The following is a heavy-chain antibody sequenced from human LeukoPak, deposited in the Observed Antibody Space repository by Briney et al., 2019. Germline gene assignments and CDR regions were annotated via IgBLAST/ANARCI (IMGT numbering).Heavy chain of an antibody. CDR2: ISSSSSYI. CDR1: GFXFSSYS. J-gene: IGHJ4*02. V-gene: IGHV3-21*01. D-gene: IGHD1-26*01. CDR3: ASLSYSGSYRWGDY. Sequence: GGSLRLSCAASGFXFSSYSINWVRQAPGKGLEWVSSISSSSSYIYYADSVKGRFTISRDNAKNSLYLQMNSLRAEDTAVYYCASLSYSGSYRWGDYWGQGTLVTVSS.